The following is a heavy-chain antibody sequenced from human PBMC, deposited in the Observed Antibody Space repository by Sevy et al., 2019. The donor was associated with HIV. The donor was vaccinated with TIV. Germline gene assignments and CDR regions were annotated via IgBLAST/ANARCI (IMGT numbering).Heavy chain of an antibody. CDR3: ARISSSPRAYYYYFGMDV. J-gene: IGHJ6*02. V-gene: IGHV5-51*01. Sequence: GESLKISCKGSEYNCTNYWIGWVRQMPGKGLEWMGIIYPGDSGTRYSPSFQDQVTISADKSISTAYLQWSSLKASDTAMYYCARISSSPRAYYYYFGMDVWGQGTTVTVSS. D-gene: IGHD6-6*01. CDR1: EYNCTNYW. CDR2: IYPGDSGT.